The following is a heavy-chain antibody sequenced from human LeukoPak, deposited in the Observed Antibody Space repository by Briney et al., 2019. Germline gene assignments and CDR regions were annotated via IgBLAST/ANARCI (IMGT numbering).Heavy chain of an antibody. CDR2: IYSSGST. D-gene: IGHD5-24*01. V-gene: IGHV4-4*07. CDR1: GASISNFY. CDR3: ARVRGWAFDV. Sequence: PSETLSLTCTVSGASISNFYWSRIRQPAGKGLEWIGRIYSSGSTNYNPSLKSRVTMSVDTSQSQFSLNLTSVTAADTGVYFCARVRGWAFDVWGQGTMVTISS. J-gene: IGHJ3*01.